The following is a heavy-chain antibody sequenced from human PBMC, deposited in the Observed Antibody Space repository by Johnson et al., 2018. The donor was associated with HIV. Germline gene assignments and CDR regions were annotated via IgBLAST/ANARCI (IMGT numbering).Heavy chain of an antibody. Sequence: VQLVESGGGVVQPGGSLRLSCAASGFTFSSYAMHWVRQAPGKGLEWVAVISYDGSNKYYADSVKGRFTISRDNSKNTLYLQMNSLRAEDTAVYYCAKASQQLVFYVAVDIWGQGTMVTVSS. D-gene: IGHD6-13*01. CDR1: GFTFSSYA. J-gene: IGHJ3*02. V-gene: IGHV3-30-3*01. CDR3: AKASQQLVFYVAVDI. CDR2: ISYDGSNK.